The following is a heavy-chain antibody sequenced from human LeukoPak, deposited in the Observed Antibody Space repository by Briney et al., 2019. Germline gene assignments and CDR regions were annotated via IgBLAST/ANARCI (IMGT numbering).Heavy chain of an antibody. Sequence: GGSLRLSCTASKFTFSNYAMSWVRQAPGKGLEWVSVISGSGGSTYYADSVKGRFTISRDNPKDTLFLQMNSLRTEDTAVYYCAKRSNFWTGYLDYWGQGTLVIVSS. CDR3: AKRSNFWTGYLDY. CDR1: KFTFSNYA. J-gene: IGHJ4*02. V-gene: IGHV3-23*01. D-gene: IGHD3/OR15-3a*01. CDR2: ISGSGGST.